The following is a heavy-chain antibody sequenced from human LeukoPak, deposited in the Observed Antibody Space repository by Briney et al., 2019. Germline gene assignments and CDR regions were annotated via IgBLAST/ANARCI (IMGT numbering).Heavy chain of an antibody. Sequence: SETLSLTCAVYGGSFSGYYWSWIRQPPGKGLEWIGEINHSGSTNYNPSLKSRVTISVDTSKNQFSLKLSSVTAADTAVYYCARGAGIVLMVYAIRRDNWFDPWGQGTLVTVSS. J-gene: IGHJ5*02. CDR1: GGSFSGYY. CDR3: ARGAGIVLMVYAIRRDNWFDP. D-gene: IGHD2-8*01. V-gene: IGHV4-34*01. CDR2: INHSGST.